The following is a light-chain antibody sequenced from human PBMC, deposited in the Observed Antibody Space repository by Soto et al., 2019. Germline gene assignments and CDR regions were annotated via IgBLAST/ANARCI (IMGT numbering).Light chain of an antibody. J-gene: IGKJ5*01. Sequence: EIVMTQPPATLSVSPGERATLSCRASQSVSSNLAWYQQKPGQAPRLLIYDASTRATGIPARFSGSGSGTEFTLTISSLQSEDFAVYYCQQYGSSPRITFGQGARLEIK. CDR2: DAS. V-gene: IGKV3-15*01. CDR1: QSVSSN. CDR3: QQYGSSPRIT.